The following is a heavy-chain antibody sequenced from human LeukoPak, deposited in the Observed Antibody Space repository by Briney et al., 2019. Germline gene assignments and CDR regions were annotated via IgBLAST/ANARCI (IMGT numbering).Heavy chain of an antibody. CDR1: GFTFSSYA. J-gene: IGHJ4*02. V-gene: IGHV3-21*01. CDR3: ARVGFSSFDN. CDR2: ISGSGTGT. D-gene: IGHD6-13*01. Sequence: GGSLRLSCAASGFTFSSYAMHWVRQAPGKGLEWVSVISGSGTGTYYADSVKGRFTISRDNAKNSLYLQMNSLRAEDTAVYYCARVGFSSFDNWGQGTLVTVSS.